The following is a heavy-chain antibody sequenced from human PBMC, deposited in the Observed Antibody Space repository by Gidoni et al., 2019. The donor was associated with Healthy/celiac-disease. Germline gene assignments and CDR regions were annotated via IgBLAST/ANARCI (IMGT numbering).Heavy chain of an antibody. V-gene: IGHV3-30-3*01. Sequence: QVQLVESGGGVVQPGRSLRLSCAASGFTFSSYAMHWVRQAPGKGLEWVAVISYDGSNKYYADSVKGRFTTSRDNSKNTLYLQMNSLRAEDTAVYYCARDFTADLGEDIWGQGTMVTVSS. CDR3: ARDFTADLGEDI. D-gene: IGHD3-16*01. CDR1: GFTFSSYA. CDR2: ISYDGSNK. J-gene: IGHJ3*02.